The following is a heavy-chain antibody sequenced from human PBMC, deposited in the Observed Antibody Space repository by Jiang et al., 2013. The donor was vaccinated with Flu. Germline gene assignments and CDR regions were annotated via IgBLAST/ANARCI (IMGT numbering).Heavy chain of an antibody. Sequence: GLVKPSETLSLTCTVSGGSISSFHWSWIRQPPGKGLEWIGYIYYSGSTNYNPSLKSRVTISVDMSKSQFSLKLSSVTAADTAVYYCAGGNSGYYTTYWGQGTLVTVSS. V-gene: IGHV4-59*08. CDR1: GGSISSFH. D-gene: IGHD3-3*01. J-gene: IGHJ4*02. CDR2: IYYSGST. CDR3: AGGNSGYYTTY.